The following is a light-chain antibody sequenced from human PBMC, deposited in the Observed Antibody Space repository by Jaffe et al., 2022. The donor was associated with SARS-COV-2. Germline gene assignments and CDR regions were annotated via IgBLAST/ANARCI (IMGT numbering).Light chain of an antibody. CDR2: DND. Sequence: QSVLTQPPSVSAAPGQKVTISCSGSSSNIGNNYVSWYQQLPGTAPKLLIYDNDKRPSGTPDRFSGSKSGTSATLGITGLQTGDEADYYCATWDGSLSAWVLGGGTKLTVL. V-gene: IGLV1-51*01. J-gene: IGLJ3*02. CDR1: SSNIGNNY. CDR3: ATWDGSLSAWV.